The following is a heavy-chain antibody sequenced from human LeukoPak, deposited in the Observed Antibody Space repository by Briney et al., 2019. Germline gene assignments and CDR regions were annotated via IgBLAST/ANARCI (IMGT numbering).Heavy chain of an antibody. CDR2: ITGNHGAT. Sequence: PVGSVRLSCAASGFTFSSFAMTWVRQAPGKGLEWVSSITGNHGATYNEDLVRGRFTISKDNSQNTLYLQIDSLRAEDTAVYYCTKDPNGDYVGAFDPWGQGTLVTVSS. V-gene: IGHV3-23*01. CDR3: TKDPNGDYVGAFDP. D-gene: IGHD4-17*01. J-gene: IGHJ5*02. CDR1: GFTFSSFA.